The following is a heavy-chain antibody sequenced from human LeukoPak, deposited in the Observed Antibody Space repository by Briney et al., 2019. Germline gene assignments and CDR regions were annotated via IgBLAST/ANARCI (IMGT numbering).Heavy chain of an antibody. D-gene: IGHD2-2*01. CDR1: GYTFTSYG. CDR2: ISAYNGNT. CDR3: ARGSTSRETNWFDP. Sequence: ASVKVSCKASGYTFTSYGISWVRQAPGQGLEWMGWISAYNGNTNYAQKLQGRVTMTTDTPTTTAYMELRNLRSDDTAVYYCARGSTSRETNWFDPRGQGTLVTVSS. V-gene: IGHV1-18*01. J-gene: IGHJ5*02.